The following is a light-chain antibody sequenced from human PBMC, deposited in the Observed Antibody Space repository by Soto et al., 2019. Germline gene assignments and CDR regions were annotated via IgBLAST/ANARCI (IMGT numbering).Light chain of an antibody. Sequence: QSALTQPASVSGSPGQSITISCTGTGSDIGDYNYVSWYQQYPGKAPQLMIYDVSNRPSGVSNRFSGSKSGNTASLTISGLQAEDEADYYCSSYTTSSTYVFGPGTKVTVL. CDR3: SSYTTSSTYV. V-gene: IGLV2-14*01. CDR2: DVS. CDR1: GSDIGDYNY. J-gene: IGLJ1*01.